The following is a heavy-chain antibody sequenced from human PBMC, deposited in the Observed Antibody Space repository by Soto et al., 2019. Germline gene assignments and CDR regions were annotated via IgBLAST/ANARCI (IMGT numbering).Heavy chain of an antibody. CDR2: IYYSGST. V-gene: IGHV4-59*01. Sequence: PXGTLSLMCTVSGGSLSSYYCSWIRQPPGKGLEWIGYIYYSGSTNYNPSLKSRVTISVDTSKNQFSLKLSSVTAADTAVYYCARDIAAAGTNWFDPWGQGTLVTVSS. CDR1: GGSLSSYY. D-gene: IGHD6-13*01. CDR3: ARDIAAAGTNWFDP. J-gene: IGHJ5*02.